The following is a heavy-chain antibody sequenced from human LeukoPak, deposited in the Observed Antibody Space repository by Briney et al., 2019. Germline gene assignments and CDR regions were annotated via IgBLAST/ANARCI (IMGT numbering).Heavy chain of an antibody. CDR2: AYRSGTT. J-gene: IGHJ4*02. V-gene: IGHV4-38-2*02. CDR1: GYSISSGYY. CDR3: ARELRWDYFDF. Sequence: SETLSLTCSVSGYSISSGYYWGWIRQPPGRGLEWIASAYRSGTTYYNPSLESRVTISVDTSKNQFSLNLTSVTAADTAVYYCARELRWDYFDFWGQGTLVTVSS. D-gene: IGHD4-23*01.